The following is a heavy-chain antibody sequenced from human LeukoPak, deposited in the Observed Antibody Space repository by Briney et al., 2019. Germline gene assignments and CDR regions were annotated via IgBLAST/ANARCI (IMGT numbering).Heavy chain of an antibody. J-gene: IGHJ4*02. V-gene: IGHV1-69-2*01. Sequence: VASVKVSCKVSGYTFTGYYMHWVQQAPGKGLEWMGLVDPEDGETIYAEKFQGRVTITADTSTDTAYMELSSLRSEDTAVYYCATLHIVGATTGFDYWGQGTLVTVSS. CDR2: VDPEDGET. D-gene: IGHD1-26*01. CDR1: GYTFTGYY. CDR3: ATLHIVGATTGFDY.